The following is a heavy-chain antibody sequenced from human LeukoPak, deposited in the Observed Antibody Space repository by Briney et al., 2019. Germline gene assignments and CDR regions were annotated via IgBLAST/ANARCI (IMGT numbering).Heavy chain of an antibody. CDR1: GYTFTSYG. CDR3: ARDYGVVVVPAAIGY. J-gene: IGHJ4*02. CDR2: ISAYSGNT. Sequence: ASVKVSCKASGYTFTSYGISWVRQAPGQGLEWMGWISAYSGNTNYAQKLQGRVTMTTDTSTSTAYMELRSLRSDDTAVYYCARDYGVVVVPAAIGYWGQGTLVTVSS. D-gene: IGHD2-2*01. V-gene: IGHV1-18*01.